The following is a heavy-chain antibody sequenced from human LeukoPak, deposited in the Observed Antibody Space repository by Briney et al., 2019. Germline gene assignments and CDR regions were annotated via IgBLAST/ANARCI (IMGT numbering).Heavy chain of an antibody. J-gene: IGHJ5*02. D-gene: IGHD6-13*01. Sequence: PGGSLRLSCAASGFTFSSYSMNWGRQAPGKRLEWVSYISSSSSTIYYADSVQGRLTISRDNAKNSLYLQMNSLRVEDTAAYFCARDRLPSSYRGLDPWGQGTPVIVSS. CDR3: ARDRLPSSYRGLDP. CDR1: GFTFSSYS. V-gene: IGHV3-48*04. CDR2: ISSSSSTI.